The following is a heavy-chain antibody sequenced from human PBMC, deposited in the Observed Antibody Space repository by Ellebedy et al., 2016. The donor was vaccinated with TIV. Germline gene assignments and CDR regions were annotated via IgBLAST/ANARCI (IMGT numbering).Heavy chain of an antibody. D-gene: IGHD3-16*02. V-gene: IGHV3-48*04. CDR2: ISSSSSTI. J-gene: IGHJ4*02. CDR1: GFTFSSYS. CDR3: ARAYRLGELSLNY. Sequence: GGSLRLXXAASGFTFSSYSMNWVRQAPGKGLEWVSYISSSSSTIYYADSVKGRFTISRDNAKNSLYLQMNSLRAEDTAVYYCARAYRLGELSLNYWGQGTLVTVSS.